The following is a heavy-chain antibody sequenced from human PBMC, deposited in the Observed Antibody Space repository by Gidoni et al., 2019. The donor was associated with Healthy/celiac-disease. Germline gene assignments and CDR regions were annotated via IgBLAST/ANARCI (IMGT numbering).Heavy chain of an antibody. CDR3: AKDSSGHHQYYFDY. CDR2: ISWDGGST. Sequence: EEQLVESGGVVVQHRASLRLSCAASGCTVYEYTMHWVRQAPGKGLEWVSFISWDGGSTYYADSVKGRFTISRDNSKNALYLQLNSLRTEDTALYYCAKDSSGHHQYYFDYWGQGTLVTVSS. J-gene: IGHJ4*02. V-gene: IGHV3-43*01. CDR1: GCTVYEYT. D-gene: IGHD2-15*01.